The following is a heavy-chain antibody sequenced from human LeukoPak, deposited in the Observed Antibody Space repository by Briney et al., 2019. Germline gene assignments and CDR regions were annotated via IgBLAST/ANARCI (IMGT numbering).Heavy chain of an antibody. CDR3: VRDPDQRVGTTHFDY. Sequence: GGSLRLSCAASGFTFSDFYMGWIRQAPGKGLECISYISSHGSIKHYADSVKGRFTISRDNTKSSLYLQMSSLRAWDTAMYYCVRDPDQRVGTTHFDYWGQGTLVTVSS. J-gene: IGHJ4*02. CDR1: GFTFSDFY. D-gene: IGHD5-12*01. CDR2: ISSHGSIK. V-gene: IGHV3-11*01.